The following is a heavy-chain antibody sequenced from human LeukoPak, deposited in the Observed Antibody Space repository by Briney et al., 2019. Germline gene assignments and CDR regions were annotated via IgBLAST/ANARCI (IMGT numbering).Heavy chain of an antibody. CDR1: GGSISSGSYY. V-gene: IGHV4-61*01. J-gene: IGHJ5*02. CDR3: ARPWHDSSIVGFDP. Sequence: PSETLSLTCTVSGGSISSGSYYWGWIRQPPGKGLEWIGYIYSSGSTNYNPSLESRVTISVDTSKNQFSLKLSSVTAADTAVYYCARPWHDSSIVGFDPWGQGTLVTVSS. D-gene: IGHD4-11*01. CDR2: IYSSGST.